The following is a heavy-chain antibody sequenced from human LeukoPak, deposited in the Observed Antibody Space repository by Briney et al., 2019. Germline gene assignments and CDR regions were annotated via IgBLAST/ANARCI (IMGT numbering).Heavy chain of an antibody. Sequence: ASVKVPCKASGYTFTSYDINWVRQATGQGLEWMGWMNPNSGNTGYAQKFQGRVTMTRNTSISTAYMELSSLRSEDTAVYYCARAGYYYDSSGYYDAFDIWGQGTMVTVSS. CDR2: MNPNSGNT. V-gene: IGHV1-8*02. CDR3: ARAGYYYDSSGYYDAFDI. J-gene: IGHJ3*02. CDR1: GYTFTSYD. D-gene: IGHD3-22*01.